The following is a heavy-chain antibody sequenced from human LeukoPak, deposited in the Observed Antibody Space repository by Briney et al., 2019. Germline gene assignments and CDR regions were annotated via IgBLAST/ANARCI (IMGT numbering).Heavy chain of an antibody. CDR3: ARLSGSFGRYYFDY. CDR2: ISENGDGR. D-gene: IGHD1-26*01. V-gene: IGHV3-23*01. J-gene: IGHJ4*02. Sequence: GGSLRLSCAASGFTFSNFAMTWVRQAPGKGLQWVSAISENGDGRYYAGSVKGRFTISRDNSRNMLYLQMNSLRAEDTAVYYCARLSGSFGRYYFDYWGQGTLVTVSS. CDR1: GFTFSNFA.